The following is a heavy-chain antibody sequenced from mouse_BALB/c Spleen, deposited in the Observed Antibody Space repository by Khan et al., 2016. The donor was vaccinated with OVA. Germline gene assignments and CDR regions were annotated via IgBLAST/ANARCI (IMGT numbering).Heavy chain of an antibody. Sequence: VQLKQSGPELVKPGASVKMSCKASGYTFTSYVMHWVKQKPGQGLEWIGYISPNSDGSKYNEKFRGKATLTSDKSSSTAYMELSSLTSEDSALEYCVLSRYYYGSAYEGFAYWGQGTLVTVSA. CDR1: GYTFTSYV. J-gene: IGHJ3*01. V-gene: IGHV1S136*01. CDR2: ISPNSDGS. D-gene: IGHD1-1*01. CDR3: VLSRYYYGSAYEGFAY.